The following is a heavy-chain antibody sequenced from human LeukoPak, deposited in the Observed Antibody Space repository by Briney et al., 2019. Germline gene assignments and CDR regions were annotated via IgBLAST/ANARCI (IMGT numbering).Heavy chain of an antibody. CDR3: GIGKRGGGGAFDI. CDR1: GFTFSSYS. V-gene: IGHV3-21*01. J-gene: IGHJ3*02. CDR2: ISSSSSYI. D-gene: IGHD3-10*01. Sequence: GGSLRLSCAASGFTFSSYSMNWVRQAPGKGLEWVSSISSSSSYIYYADSVKGRFTISRDNAKTSLYLQMNSLRAEDTAVYSLGIGKRGGGGAFDIWGLGTMVIVSS.